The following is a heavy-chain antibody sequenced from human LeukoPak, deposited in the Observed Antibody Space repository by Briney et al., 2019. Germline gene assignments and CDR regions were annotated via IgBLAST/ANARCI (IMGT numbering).Heavy chain of an antibody. Sequence: SETLSLTRTVSGGSISSSSYYWGWIRQPPGKGLEWIGSIYYSGSTYYNPSLKSRVTLSVHTSKNQFSLKLSSVTAADTAVYYCARLRDIVRMVYEGGFDYWGQGTLVTVSS. CDR2: IYYSGST. V-gene: IGHV4-39*01. D-gene: IGHD2-8*01. J-gene: IGHJ4*02. CDR1: GGSISSSSYY. CDR3: ARLRDIVRMVYEGGFDY.